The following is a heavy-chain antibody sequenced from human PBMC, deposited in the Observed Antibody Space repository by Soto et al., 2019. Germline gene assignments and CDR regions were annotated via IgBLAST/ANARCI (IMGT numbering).Heavy chain of an antibody. J-gene: IGHJ6*02. CDR1: GFTFSDYY. CDR2: ISSSGSTI. D-gene: IGHD1-7*01. Sequence: PGGSLRLSCAASGFTFSDYYLRWIRQAPGKGLEWVSYISSSGSTIYYADSVKGRCTISRDNAKNPLYLQMNRLRAKDTAVYYCARDGRTGTTSRMDVWGQWTTVTVSS. CDR3: ARDGRTGTTSRMDV. V-gene: IGHV3-11*01.